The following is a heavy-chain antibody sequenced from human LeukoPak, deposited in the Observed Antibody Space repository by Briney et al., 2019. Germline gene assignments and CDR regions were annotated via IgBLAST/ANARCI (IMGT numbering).Heavy chain of an antibody. CDR1: GFTSSSYA. V-gene: IGHV3-30*04. Sequence: GRSLRLSCAASGFTSSSYAMHWVRQAPGKGLEWVAVISYDGSNKYYADSVKGRFTISRDNSKNTLYLQMISLRAEDTAVYYCASFYCSSTSCHNPHFDYWGQGTLVTVSS. CDR3: ASFYCSSTSCHNPHFDY. D-gene: IGHD2-2*02. J-gene: IGHJ4*02. CDR2: ISYDGSNK.